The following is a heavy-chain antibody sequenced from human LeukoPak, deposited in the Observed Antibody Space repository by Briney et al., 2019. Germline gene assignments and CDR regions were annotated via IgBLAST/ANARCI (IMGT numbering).Heavy chain of an antibody. V-gene: IGHV1-24*01. CDR1: GYTLTELS. D-gene: IGHD2-2*01. CDR2: FDPEDGET. CDR3: AKLYCSSTSCRSHGGWFDP. J-gene: IGHJ5*02. Sequence: GASVKVSCKVSGYTLTELSMHWVRQAPGKGLEWIGGFDPEDGETIYAQKFQGRVTMTEDTSTDTAYMELSSLRSEDTAVYYCAKLYCSSTSCRSHGGWFDPWGQGTLVTVSS.